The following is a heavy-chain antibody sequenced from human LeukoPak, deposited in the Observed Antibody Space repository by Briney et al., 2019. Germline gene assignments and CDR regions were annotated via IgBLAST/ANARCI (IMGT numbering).Heavy chain of an antibody. D-gene: IGHD2-21*02. V-gene: IGHV3-66*01. CDR3: ARGHNSRAGVTDCCPLDF. CDR2: IYSSGIT. CDR1: GFTVSSNY. Sequence: PGGSLRLSCAASGFTVSSNYITWVRRAPGKGLEWVSVIYSSGITYYADSVKGRFTISGDNSKNTLYLQMNSLRAEDTAIYYCARGHNSRAGVTDCCPLDFWGQGTLVTVSS. J-gene: IGHJ4*02.